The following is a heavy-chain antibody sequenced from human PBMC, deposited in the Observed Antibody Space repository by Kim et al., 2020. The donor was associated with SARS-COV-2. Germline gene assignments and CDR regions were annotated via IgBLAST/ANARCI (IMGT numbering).Heavy chain of an antibody. J-gene: IGHJ4*02. CDR3: ARDLPSSSWGNFDY. D-gene: IGHD6-13*01. Sequence: SQNFQGRVTMTRDTSARTAYMELSSLRSEDTAVYYCARDLPSSSWGNFDYWGQGTLVTVSS. V-gene: IGHV1-3*01.